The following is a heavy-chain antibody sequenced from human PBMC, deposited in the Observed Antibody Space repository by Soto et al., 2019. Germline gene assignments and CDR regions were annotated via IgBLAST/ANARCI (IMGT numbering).Heavy chain of an antibody. V-gene: IGHV1-69*02. CDR2: IIPIPGIA. D-gene: IGHD4-17*01. CDR3: ARTTVTDWYFDL. J-gene: IGHJ2*01. CDR1: GGTFSSYT. Sequence: QVQLVQSGAEVKKPGSSVKVSCKASGGTFSSYTISWVRQAPGQGLEWMGRIIPIPGIANYAQKFQGRVTITADKSTSTAYMELSSLRSEDTAVYYCARTTVTDWYFDLWGRGTLVTVSS.